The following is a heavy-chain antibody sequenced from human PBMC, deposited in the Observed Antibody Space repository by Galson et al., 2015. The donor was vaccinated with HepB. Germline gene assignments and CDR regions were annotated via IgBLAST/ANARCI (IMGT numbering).Heavy chain of an antibody. CDR1: GYTFSSYS. V-gene: IGHV1-18*01. D-gene: IGHD2-15*01. Sequence: SVKVSCKASGYTFSSYSITWVRQAPGQGLEWMGWISAYNRKTDYAPQLQGRVTMTTDTSTSTAYMELKSLRSDDTAVYYCARGALVVVVDATQNNWFDPWGQGTLVTVSS. CDR2: ISAYNRKT. CDR3: ARGALVVVVDATQNNWFDP. J-gene: IGHJ5*02.